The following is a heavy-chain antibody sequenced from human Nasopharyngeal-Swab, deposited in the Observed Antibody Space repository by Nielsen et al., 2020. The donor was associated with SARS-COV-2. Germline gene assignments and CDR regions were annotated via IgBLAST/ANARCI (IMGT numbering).Heavy chain of an antibody. D-gene: IGHD5-18*01. Sequence: GGSLRLSCAASGFTFSSYAMHWVRQAPGKGLEWVAVISYDGSNKYYADSVKGRFTISRDNSKNMLYLQMNSLRAEDTAVYYCARDRDTAMVAYYYYYGMDVWGQGTTVTVSS. CDR3: ARDRDTAMVAYYYYYGMDV. CDR2: ISYDGSNK. V-gene: IGHV3-30-3*01. CDR1: GFTFSSYA. J-gene: IGHJ6*02.